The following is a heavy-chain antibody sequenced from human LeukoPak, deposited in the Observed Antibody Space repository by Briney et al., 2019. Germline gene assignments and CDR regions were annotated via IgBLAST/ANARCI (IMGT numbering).Heavy chain of an antibody. CDR2: ITSSSSSI. J-gene: IGHJ4*02. D-gene: IGHD7-27*01. CDR1: GFTFSTYS. V-gene: IGHV3-48*01. CDR3: ARDLNWGFDY. Sequence: GGSLRLSCAASGFTFSTYSMNWVRQAPGKGLEWVPYITSSSSSISYADSVKGRLTISRDNAKNSLYLQMDSLRAEDTAVYYCARDLNWGFDYWGQGILVTVSS.